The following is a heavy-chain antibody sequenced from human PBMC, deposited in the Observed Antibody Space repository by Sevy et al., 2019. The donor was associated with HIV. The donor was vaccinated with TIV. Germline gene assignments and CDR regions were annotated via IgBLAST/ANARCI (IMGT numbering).Heavy chain of an antibody. Sequence: SETLSLTCTVSGGSISTYYWSWIRQSPGKGLEWIGYIYYTGRTWYTPSLKSRATISVDTPKNQFSLELRSVTAADTAVYFCARNAFWGGAPDYGGRGNLFTVSS. CDR2: IYYTGRT. CDR3: ARNAFWGGAPDY. D-gene: IGHD3-3*01. CDR1: GGSISTYY. V-gene: IGHV4-59*01. J-gene: IGHJ4*02.